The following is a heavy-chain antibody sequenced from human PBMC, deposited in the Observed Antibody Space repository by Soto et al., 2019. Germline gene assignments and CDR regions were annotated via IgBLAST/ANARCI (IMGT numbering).Heavy chain of an antibody. J-gene: IGHJ4*02. CDR3: ARKDYYGAGIYYFDH. CDR2: INAANGDT. V-gene: IGHV1-3*01. D-gene: IGHD3-10*01. Sequence: QVQLVQSGADLREPGASVKVSCKASGYTFTSYPVHWVRQAPGQRLQWMGWINAANGDTGYSQKFQVRVTFTRDTSASTLYMELSSLTSEDTAVYYCARKDYYGAGIYYFDHWGQGTLVTVSS. CDR1: GYTFTSYP.